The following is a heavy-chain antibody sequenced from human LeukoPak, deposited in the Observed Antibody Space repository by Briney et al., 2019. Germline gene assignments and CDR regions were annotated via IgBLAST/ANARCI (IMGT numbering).Heavy chain of an antibody. J-gene: IGHJ4*02. CDR3: ARVGSFDWLLSSYFDY. CDR2: INHSGST. V-gene: IGHV4-34*01. D-gene: IGHD3-9*01. CDR1: GGSFSGYY. Sequence: SETLSLTCAVYGGSFSGYYWNWIRQPPGKGLEWIGEINHSGSTNYNSSPKSRVTISVDTSKNQFSLKLTSVTAADTAVYYCARVGSFDWLLSSYFDYWGQGTPVTVSS.